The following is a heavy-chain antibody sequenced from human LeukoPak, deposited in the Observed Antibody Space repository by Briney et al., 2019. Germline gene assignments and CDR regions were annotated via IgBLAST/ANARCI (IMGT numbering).Heavy chain of an antibody. J-gene: IGHJ4*02. CDR1: GYTFTGYY. Sequence: PWASVKVSCKASGYTFTGYYMHWVRQAPGQGLEWMGWINPNSGGTNYAQKFQGRVTMTRDTSISTAYMELSRLRSDDTAVYYCARTYNWNHNHDYWGQGTLVTVSS. CDR2: INPNSGGT. CDR3: ARTYNWNHNHDY. D-gene: IGHD1-14*01. V-gene: IGHV1-2*02.